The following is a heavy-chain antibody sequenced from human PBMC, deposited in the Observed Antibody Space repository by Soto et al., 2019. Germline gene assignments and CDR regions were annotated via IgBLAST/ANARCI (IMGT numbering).Heavy chain of an antibody. CDR3: AINYDSRGYEDLDY. Sequence: QIHLVQSGPEVKEPGASVKVSCKASGYTFSDRGISWVRQAPGQGLEWMGWVSTYSDITNYAQKFQGRVSMTTDTCTNTAYMELRSLRSDDTAVYNCAINYDSRGYEDLDYWGQGSLVTVSS. V-gene: IGHV1-18*01. D-gene: IGHD3-22*01. J-gene: IGHJ4*02. CDR1: GYTFSDRG. CDR2: VSTYSDIT.